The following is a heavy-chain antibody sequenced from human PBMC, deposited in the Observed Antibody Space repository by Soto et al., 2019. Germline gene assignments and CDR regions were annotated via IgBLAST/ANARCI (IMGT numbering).Heavy chain of an antibody. V-gene: IGHV4-31*03. CDR2: IYHSGIT. J-gene: IGHJ5*01. CDR3: PGFHSTCPGCFDS. D-gene: IGHD6-13*01. CDR1: GGSINSGGYF. Sequence: PSETLSLTCSVSGGSINSGGYFWSWIRQHPGKGLECIGYIYHSGITYYNPSLKSRVTISVDTSKNEFSLQLRSVTAAAPAVYFCPGFHSTCPGCFDSRGQVTRGAAAS.